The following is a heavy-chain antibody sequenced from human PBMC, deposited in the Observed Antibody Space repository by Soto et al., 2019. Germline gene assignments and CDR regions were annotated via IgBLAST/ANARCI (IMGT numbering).Heavy chain of an antibody. V-gene: IGHV1-8*01. CDR3: ARAQEYYDFWSGYYWCWFDP. CDR1: GYTFTSYD. D-gene: IGHD3-3*01. Sequence: ASVKVSCKASGYTFTSYDINWVRQATGQGLEWMGWMNPNSGNTGYAQKFQGRVTMTRNTSISTAHMELSSLRSEDTAVYYCARAQEYYDFWSGYYWCWFDPWGQGTLVTISS. CDR2: MNPNSGNT. J-gene: IGHJ5*02.